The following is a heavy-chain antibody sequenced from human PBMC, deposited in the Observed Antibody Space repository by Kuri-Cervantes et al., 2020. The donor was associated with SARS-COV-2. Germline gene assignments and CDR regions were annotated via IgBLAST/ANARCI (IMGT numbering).Heavy chain of an antibody. CDR3: AKVGQQLVPDWFDP. D-gene: IGHD6-13*01. J-gene: IGHJ5*02. CDR2: IRYDGSNK. V-gene: IGHV3-30*02. CDR1: EFTFSSYG. Sequence: GESLKISCAASEFTFSSYGMHWVRQAPGKGLEWVAFIRYDGSNKYYADSVKGRFTISRDNSKNTLYLQMNSLRAEDTAVYYCAKVGQQLVPDWFDPWGQGTLVTDSS.